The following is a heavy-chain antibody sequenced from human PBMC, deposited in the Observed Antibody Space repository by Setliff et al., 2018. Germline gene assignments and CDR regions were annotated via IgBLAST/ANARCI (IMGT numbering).Heavy chain of an antibody. CDR3: AKDRWGYADP. V-gene: IGHV3-30*02. CDR1: GFIFSSCG. Sequence: GGSLRLSCAASGFIFSSCGTHWVRQGPGTGLEWVAFIRYDGSNEYYADSVKGRFTISRDNSKNTLFLHMNSLTTDDTAKYFCAKDRWGYADPWGQGTLVTVSS. J-gene: IGHJ5*02. D-gene: IGHD2-2*01. CDR2: IRYDGSNE.